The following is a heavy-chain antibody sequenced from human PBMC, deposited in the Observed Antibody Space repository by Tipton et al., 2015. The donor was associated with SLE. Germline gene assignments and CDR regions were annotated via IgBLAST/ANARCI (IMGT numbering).Heavy chain of an antibody. V-gene: IGHV4-59*01. Sequence: TLSLTCNVSGGSLSTFYWSWIRQSPGKGLELIGYIYYSGSTNYNPSLKSRVTISLDTSKNQFSLRLTSVTAADTAVYYCVRDQVGVGDFDYWGQGALVTVSS. J-gene: IGHJ4*02. CDR3: VRDQVGVGDFDY. D-gene: IGHD3-16*01. CDR1: GGSLSTFY. CDR2: IYYSGST.